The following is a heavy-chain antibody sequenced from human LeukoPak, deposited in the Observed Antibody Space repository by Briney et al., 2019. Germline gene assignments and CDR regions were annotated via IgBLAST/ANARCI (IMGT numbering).Heavy chain of an antibody. CDR3: ARKQGADY. D-gene: IGHD1-26*01. V-gene: IGHV3-30*03. CDR1: GFTFSSYG. Sequence: TGGSLRLSCAASGFTFSSYGMHWVRQAPGKGLEWVAVISYDGSNKYYADSVKGRFTISRDNAKNSLYLQMNSLRAEDTAVYYCARKQGADYWGQGTLVTVSS. CDR2: ISYDGSNK. J-gene: IGHJ4*02.